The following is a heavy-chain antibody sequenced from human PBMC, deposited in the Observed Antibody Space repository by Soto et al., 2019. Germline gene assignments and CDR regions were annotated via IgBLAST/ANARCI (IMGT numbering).Heavy chain of an antibody. CDR1: GGTFSSYA. Sequence: QVQLVQSGAEVKKPGSSVKVSCKASGGTFSSYAISWVRQAPGQGLEWMGGIIPIFGTANYAQKLQGRVKITAHESTSTAYMELSSLRSEDTAVYYCARDQAAAGPRNYHSYGMDVWGQGTTVTVSS. V-gene: IGHV1-69*01. CDR3: ARDQAAAGPRNYHSYGMDV. J-gene: IGHJ6*02. CDR2: IIPIFGTA. D-gene: IGHD6-13*01.